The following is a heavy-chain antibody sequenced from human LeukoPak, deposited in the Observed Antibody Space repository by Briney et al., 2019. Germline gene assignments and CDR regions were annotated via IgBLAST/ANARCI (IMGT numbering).Heavy chain of an antibody. CDR3: ARSSTTHRFGELFTPNLYYYYGMDV. Sequence: ASVKVSCKASGYTFTSYYMHWVRQAPGQGLEWMGIINPSGGSTSYAQKFQGRVTITADESTSTAYMELSSLRSEDTAVYYCARSSTTHRFGELFTPNLYYYYGMDVWGQGTTVTVSS. CDR1: GYTFTSYY. D-gene: IGHD3-10*01. J-gene: IGHJ6*02. V-gene: IGHV1-46*01. CDR2: INPSGGST.